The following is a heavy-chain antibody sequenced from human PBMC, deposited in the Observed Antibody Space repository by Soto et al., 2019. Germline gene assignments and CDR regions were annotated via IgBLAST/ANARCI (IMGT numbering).Heavy chain of an antibody. CDR3: ARDLSSDSTGFRGYDL. V-gene: IGHV1-69*13. CDR2: FIPIFVSA. CDR1: GGTVSSYA. D-gene: IGHD3-10*01. Sequence: SVKVSCKASGGTVSSYAITWVRQAPGKGLEWMGVFIPIFVSAHYAQKFQGRVTITADESTSTAYMELSGLRSEDTAIYYCARDLSSDSTGFRGYDLWGQGTLVTVSS. J-gene: IGHJ4*02.